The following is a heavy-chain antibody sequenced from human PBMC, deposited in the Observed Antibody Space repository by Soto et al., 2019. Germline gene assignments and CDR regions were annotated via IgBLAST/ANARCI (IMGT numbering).Heavy chain of an antibody. CDR2: ISYDGSNK. CDR1: GFTFSSYG. Sequence: QVQLVESGGGVVQPGRSLRLSCAASGFTFSSYGMHWVRQAPGKGLEWVAVISYDGSNKYYADSVKGRFTISRDNSKNTLYLQMNSLRAEDTAVYYCATLPIVVVPADPQNFDYWGQGTLVTVSS. CDR3: ATLPIVVVPADPQNFDY. D-gene: IGHD2-2*01. V-gene: IGHV3-30*03. J-gene: IGHJ4*02.